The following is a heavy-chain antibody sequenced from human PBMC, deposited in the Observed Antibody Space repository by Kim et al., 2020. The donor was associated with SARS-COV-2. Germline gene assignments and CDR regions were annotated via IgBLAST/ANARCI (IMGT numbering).Heavy chain of an antibody. CDR3: AKKDSGSYYDDDFDI. J-gene: IGHJ3*02. CDR2: ISYDGSNK. D-gene: IGHD1-26*01. Sequence: GGSLRLSCAASGFTFSSYGMHWVRQAPGKGLEWVAVISYDGSNKYYADSVKGRFTISRDNSKNTLYLQMNSLRAEDTAVYYCAKKDSGSYYDDDFDIWG. CDR1: GFTFSSYG. V-gene: IGHV3-30*18.